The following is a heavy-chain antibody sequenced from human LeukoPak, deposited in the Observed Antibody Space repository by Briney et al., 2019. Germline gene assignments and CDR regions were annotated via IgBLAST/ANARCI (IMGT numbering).Heavy chain of an antibody. CDR1: GYSISSGYY. CDR2: IYHSGST. D-gene: IGHD4-11*01. V-gene: IGHV4-38-2*01. Sequence: SSETLSLTCAVSGYSISSGYYWGWIRQPPGKGLEWIGSIYHSGSTYYNPSLKSRVTISVDTSKNQFSLKLSSVTAADTAVYYCARRRYSTYEGYCFDYWGQGTLVTVSS. CDR3: ARRRYSTYEGYCFDY. J-gene: IGHJ4*02.